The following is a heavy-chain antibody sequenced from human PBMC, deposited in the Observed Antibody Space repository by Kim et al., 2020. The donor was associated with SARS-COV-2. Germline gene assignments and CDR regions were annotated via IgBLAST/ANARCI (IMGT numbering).Heavy chain of an antibody. D-gene: IGHD2-21*01. CDR3: ARIVCGSNRVDP. Sequence: SETLSLTCTVSGGSISSFYWCWIRRPPAGGRVWFGDIFYRGSTNYYPSLQSRVTITVDTSTNQLPPQLLPATAAAPAAYYCARIVCGSNRVDPGRQAT. V-gene: IGHV4-59*08. J-gene: IGHJ5*02. CDR2: IFYRGST. CDR1: GGSISSFY.